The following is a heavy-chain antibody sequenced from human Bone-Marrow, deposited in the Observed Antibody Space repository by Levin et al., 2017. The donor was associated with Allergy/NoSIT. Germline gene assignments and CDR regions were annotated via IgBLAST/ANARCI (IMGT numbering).Heavy chain of an antibody. J-gene: IGHJ4*02. CDR2: ISSSSSTI. D-gene: IGHD6-19*01. V-gene: IGHV3-48*02. CDR1: GFTFSSYS. CDR3: ARDCASPRGWECNFDY. Sequence: GESLKISCAASGFTFSSYSMNWVRQAPGKGLEWVSYISSSSSTIYYADSVKGRFTISRDNAKNSLYLQMNSLRDEDTAVYYCARDCASPRGWECNFDYWGQGTLVTVSS.